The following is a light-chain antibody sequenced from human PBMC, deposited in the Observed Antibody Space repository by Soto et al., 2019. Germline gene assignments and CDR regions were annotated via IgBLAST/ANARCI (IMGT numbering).Light chain of an antibody. CDR3: QQYGSSPLFT. V-gene: IGKV3-20*01. Sequence: EIALTQSPGTLSLSPGERATLSCRASQSVSSSYLAWDQQKPRQAPRLLIYGASSRSSGSPDRFSGSGSGNDFTLTISRLEPEDFAVYYCQQYGSSPLFTFGPGTKVDIK. CDR2: GAS. J-gene: IGKJ3*01. CDR1: QSVSSSY.